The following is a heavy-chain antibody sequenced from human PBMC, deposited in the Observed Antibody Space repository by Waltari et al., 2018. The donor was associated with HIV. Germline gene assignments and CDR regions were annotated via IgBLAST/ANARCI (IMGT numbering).Heavy chain of an antibody. CDR3: AKDRSYESSGYFDY. V-gene: IGHV3-23*01. D-gene: IGHD3-22*01. CDR1: GFIFSSYA. Sequence: EVQLLESGGDLQQPGGSLRLSCAASGFIFSSYAMSWVRQAPGRGLEWVSAINGVTTGTVYAYSVKGRFTISRDSSKNTLYLQMNSLRAEDTAVYYCAKDRSYESSGYFDYWGEGTLVTVSS. CDR2: INGVTTGT. J-gene: IGHJ4*02.